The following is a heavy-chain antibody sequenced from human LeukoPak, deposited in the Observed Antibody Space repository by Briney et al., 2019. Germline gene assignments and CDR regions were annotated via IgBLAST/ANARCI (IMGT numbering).Heavy chain of an antibody. CDR3: ASLGSGSYHSNDY. CDR1: GGTFSSYA. D-gene: IGHD1-26*01. J-gene: IGHJ4*02. Sequence: ASVKVSCKASGGTFSSYAISWVRQAPGQGLEWMGGIIPIFGTANYAQKFQGRVTITTDESTSTAYMELSSLRSEDTAVYYCASLGSGSYHSNDYWGQGTLVTVSS. V-gene: IGHV1-69*05. CDR2: IIPIFGTA.